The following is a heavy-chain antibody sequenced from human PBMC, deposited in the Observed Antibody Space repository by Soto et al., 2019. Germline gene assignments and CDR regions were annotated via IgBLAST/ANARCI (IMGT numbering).Heavy chain of an antibody. V-gene: IGHV3-23*01. D-gene: IGHD6-13*01. Sequence: GVSLRLSCEASGFTISTYGMSWVRQAPGKGLEWVSVISGGGGSTYYTDSVKGRFTISRDNSKNTLYLQMNSLRAEDTAVYYCAIVERYSSSIALLWGQGALVTVSS. CDR2: ISGGGGST. CDR1: GFTISTYG. J-gene: IGHJ4*02. CDR3: AIVERYSSSIALL.